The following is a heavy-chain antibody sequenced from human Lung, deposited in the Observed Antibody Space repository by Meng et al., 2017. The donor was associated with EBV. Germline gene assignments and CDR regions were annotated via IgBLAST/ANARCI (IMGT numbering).Heavy chain of an antibody. CDR3: VRESGSGGDS. D-gene: IGHD1-26*01. V-gene: IGHV3-23*01. CDR2: VSHSGDRT. J-gene: IGHJ4*02. Sequence: EVQLLESGGGLVQPGGSLRLSCAASGFTFRNFAMNWVRQAPGKGLEWVSTVSHSGDRTYYAGSVQGRFTISRDNSKDTVFLQMISLRVEDTAIYYCVRESGSGGDSWGQGTLVTVSS. CDR1: GFTFRNFA.